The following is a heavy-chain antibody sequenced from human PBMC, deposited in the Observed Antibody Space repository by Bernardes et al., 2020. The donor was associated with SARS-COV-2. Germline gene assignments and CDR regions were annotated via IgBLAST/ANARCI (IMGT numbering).Heavy chain of an antibody. CDR1: GYTFTELS. J-gene: IGHJ5*02. CDR2: IKSKTDGGTT. CDR3: TTAPYYYVWWSYRSDP. V-gene: IGHV3-15*01. D-gene: IGHD3-16*02. Sequence: GYTFTELSMHWVRQAPGKGLEWVGRIKSKTDGGTTDYAAPVKRRSTILRDDSKNTLYLQMNNLKTEDTAVYYCTTAPYYYVWWSYRSDPWGQGTLVAVSS.